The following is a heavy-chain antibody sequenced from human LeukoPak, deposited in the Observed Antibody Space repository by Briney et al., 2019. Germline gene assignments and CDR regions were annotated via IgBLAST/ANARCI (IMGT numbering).Heavy chain of an antibody. J-gene: IGHJ4*02. CDR3: ARHPTGYLKIDY. V-gene: IGHV4-59*08. CDR1: GGSISGYY. CDR2: MYYNGST. D-gene: IGHD5-18*01. Sequence: SSETLSLTCTVPGGSISGYYWSWIRQPPGKGLEWIGYMYYNGSTKYNPSLKSRVTISIDTSKNQFSLKLSSVTAADTAVYYCARHPTGYLKIDYWGQGILVAVSS.